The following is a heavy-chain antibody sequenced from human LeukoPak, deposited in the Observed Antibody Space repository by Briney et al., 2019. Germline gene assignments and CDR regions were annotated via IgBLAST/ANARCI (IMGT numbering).Heavy chain of an antibody. CDR1: GFTLSTYW. V-gene: IGHV3-74*01. CDR3: ARGNKWSFDS. CDR2: INSDGSAT. Sequence: GGSLRLSCVASGFTLSTYWMHWVRHAPGKGLVWVSRINSDGSATSYADSVKVRFTISRDSAKNTLYLQMNSLRPEDTAVYYCARGNKWSFDSWGQGALVTVSS. J-gene: IGHJ4*02. D-gene: IGHD2-15*01.